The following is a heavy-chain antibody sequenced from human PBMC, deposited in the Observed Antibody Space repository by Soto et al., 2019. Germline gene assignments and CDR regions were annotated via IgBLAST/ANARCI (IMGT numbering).Heavy chain of an antibody. CDR3: ARETTTPTTYYDFWSGHPAPGYIWFDP. J-gene: IGHJ5*02. V-gene: IGHV4-30-4*01. CDR1: GGSISSGDYY. Sequence: PSETLFLTCTVSGGSISSGDYYWSWIRQPPGKGLEWIGYIYYSGSTYYNPSLKSRVTISVDTSKNQFSLKLSSMTAADTAVYYCARETTTPTTYYDFWSGHPAPGYIWFDPWGQGTLVTVS. D-gene: IGHD3-3*01. CDR2: IYYSGST.